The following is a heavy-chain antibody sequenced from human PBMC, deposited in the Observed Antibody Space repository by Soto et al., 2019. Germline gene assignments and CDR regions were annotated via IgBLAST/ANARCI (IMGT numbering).Heavy chain of an antibody. CDR1: GGSISSGGYS. CDR3: ARVPDR. D-gene: IGHD2-2*01. J-gene: IGHJ5*02. CDR2: IYHSGST. V-gene: IGHV4-30-2*01. Sequence: SETLSLTCAVSGGSISSGGYSWSWIRQPPGKGLEWIGYIYHSGSTYYNPSLKSRVTISVDRSKNQFSLKLSSMTAADTAVYYCARVPDRWGQGILVTV.